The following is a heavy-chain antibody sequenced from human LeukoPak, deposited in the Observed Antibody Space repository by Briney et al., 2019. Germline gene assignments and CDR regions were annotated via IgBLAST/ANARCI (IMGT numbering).Heavy chain of an antibody. CDR2: IDPSSGGT. CDR3: ARDRIAPAGSIIDY. J-gene: IGHJ4*02. V-gene: IGHV1-2*02. Sequence: ASVKVSCKASGYTFTGHYVHWVRQAPGQGLEWMGWIDPSSGGTNSAQKLQGRVTMARDTSITTVYMELSSLTSDDTAIYFCARDRIAPAGSIIDYWGQGTLVTVSS. D-gene: IGHD6-13*01. CDR1: GYTFTGHY.